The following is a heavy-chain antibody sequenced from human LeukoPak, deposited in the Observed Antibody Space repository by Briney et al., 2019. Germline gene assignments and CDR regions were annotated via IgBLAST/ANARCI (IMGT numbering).Heavy chain of an antibody. J-gene: IGHJ5*02. Sequence: GGSLRLSCAASGFTFSDYYMNWIGQAPGKGLEWLSYISASSGTRYYADSVKGRFTISRDNAKNSLYLQMNSLRAEDTAVYYCARGLAANDWFDPWGQGTLVTVSS. CDR3: ARGLAANDWFDP. CDR1: GFTFSDYY. CDR2: ISASSGTR. V-gene: IGHV3-11*01. D-gene: IGHD2-15*01.